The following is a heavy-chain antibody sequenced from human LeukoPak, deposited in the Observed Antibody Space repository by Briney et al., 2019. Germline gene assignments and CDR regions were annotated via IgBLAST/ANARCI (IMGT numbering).Heavy chain of an antibody. CDR1: GFTFRSYG. CDR3: AKDTYSSGWYVDY. J-gene: IGHJ4*02. Sequence: GGSLRLSCAVSGFTFRSYGMHWVHQAPGKGLEWVAVISYDGSNKYYADSVKGRFTISRDNSKNTLYLQMNSLRAEDTAVYYCAKDTYSSGWYVDYWGQGTLVTVSS. V-gene: IGHV3-30*18. D-gene: IGHD6-19*01. CDR2: ISYDGSNK.